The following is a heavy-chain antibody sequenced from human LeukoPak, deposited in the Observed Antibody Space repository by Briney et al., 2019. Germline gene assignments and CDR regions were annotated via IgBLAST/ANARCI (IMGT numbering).Heavy chain of an antibody. D-gene: IGHD3-3*01. V-gene: IGHV3-7*01. CDR2: IKQDGSEK. Sequence: ETLSLTCTVSGGSISSYYWSWIRQPPGKGLEWVANIKQDGSEKYYVDSVKGRFTISRGNAKNSLYLQMNSLRAEDTAVYYCAREGSDFWSGYLNWFDPWGQGTLVTVSS. CDR3: AREGSDFWSGYLNWFDP. J-gene: IGHJ5*02. CDR1: GGSISSYY.